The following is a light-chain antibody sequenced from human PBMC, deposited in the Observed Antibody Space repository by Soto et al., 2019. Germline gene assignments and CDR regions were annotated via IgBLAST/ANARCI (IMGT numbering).Light chain of an antibody. CDR3: QQLNSYPLT. J-gene: IGKJ4*01. CDR2: DAS. CDR1: QGISSY. Sequence: IQLTQSPSSLSASVGDRVTITCRASQGISSYLAWYQQKPGKAPKLLIYDASTLQSGVPSRFSASGSGTEFTLTINSLQPEDFATYYCQQLNSYPLTFGGGTKVEIK. V-gene: IGKV1-9*01.